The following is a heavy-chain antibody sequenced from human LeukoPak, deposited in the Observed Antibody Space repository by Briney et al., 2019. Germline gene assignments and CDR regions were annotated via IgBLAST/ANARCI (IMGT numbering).Heavy chain of an antibody. CDR2: LRYDGSNK. J-gene: IGHJ6*03. Sequence: PGGSLRLSCAASGFTFSSYDMHWVRQAPGKGLEWVALLRYDGSNKYYADSVKGRFTISRDNSKNTLYLQMNSLRAEDTALYYCAKDTVKVTTIRRVPHYMDVWGKGTTVTISS. CDR1: GFTFSSYD. CDR3: AKDTVKVTTIRRVPHYMDV. D-gene: IGHD5-12*01. V-gene: IGHV3-30*02.